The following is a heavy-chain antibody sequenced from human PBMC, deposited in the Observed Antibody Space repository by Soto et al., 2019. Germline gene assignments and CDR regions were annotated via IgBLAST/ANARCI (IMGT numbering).Heavy chain of an antibody. D-gene: IGHD3-16*01. CDR2: INHSGST. J-gene: IGHJ4*02. Sequence: PSETLSLTCAVYGGSFSGYYWSWIRQPPGKGLEWIGEINHSGSTNYNPSLKSRVTISVDTSKNQFSLKLSSVTAADTAVYYCARSHKYDYIWGSYSLGHWGQGTLVTVSS. V-gene: IGHV4-34*01. CDR1: GGSFSGYY. CDR3: ARSHKYDYIWGSYSLGH.